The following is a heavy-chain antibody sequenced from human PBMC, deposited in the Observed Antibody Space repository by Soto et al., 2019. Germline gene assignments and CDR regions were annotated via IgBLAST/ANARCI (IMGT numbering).Heavy chain of an antibody. CDR2: ISSNGGST. CDR3: ARGLSKYLDV. V-gene: IGHV3-64*01. J-gene: IGHJ6*03. Sequence: GGSLRLSCAASGFTFSSYAMHWVRQAPGKGLEYVSAISSNGGSTYYANSVKGRFTISRDNSKNTLYLQMGSLRAEDMAVYYCARGLSKYLDVWGKGTTVTVSS. CDR1: GFTFSSYA.